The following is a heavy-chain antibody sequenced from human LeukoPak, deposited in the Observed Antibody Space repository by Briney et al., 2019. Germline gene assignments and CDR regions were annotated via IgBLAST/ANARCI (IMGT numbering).Heavy chain of an antibody. J-gene: IGHJ4*02. CDR2: IHASGST. Sequence: SETLSLTCTVSGGSISNYHWSWIRQPAGKGLEWIGQIHASGSTNYNPPLKSRVTMSIDTTEDQVSLTIRSVTAADTAFYYCARRDISSGWSFDYWGQGTLVTVSS. CDR3: ARRDISSGWSFDY. V-gene: IGHV4-4*07. CDR1: GGSISNYH. D-gene: IGHD6-19*01.